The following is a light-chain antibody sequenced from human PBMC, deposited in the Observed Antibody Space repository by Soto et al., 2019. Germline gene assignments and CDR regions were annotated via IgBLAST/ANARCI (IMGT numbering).Light chain of an antibody. CDR2: CAS. V-gene: IGKV3-20*01. CDR3: QQYGTSPRT. Sequence: EIVLTQSPGTLSLSPGERATLSCRASQSLTSTCLAWYQQKPGQAPGLLIYCASSRATGLPDRFSGSGSGTDFTLTISRLEPEDFAVYYCQQYGTSPRTFGQGTKVEIK. J-gene: IGKJ1*01. CDR1: QSLTSTC.